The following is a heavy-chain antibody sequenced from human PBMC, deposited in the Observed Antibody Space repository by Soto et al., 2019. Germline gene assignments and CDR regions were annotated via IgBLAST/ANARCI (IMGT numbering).Heavy chain of an antibody. CDR2: MNPNSGNT. V-gene: IGHV1-8*01. J-gene: IGHJ4*02. CDR1: GYTFTSYD. CDR3: ASWPENPLGYCSGGSWSDFDY. Sequence: QVQLVQSGAEVKKPGASVKVSCKASGYTFTSYDINWVRQATGQGLEWMGWMNPNSGNTGYAQKFQGRVTMTRNTSIRTAYMELSSLRSEDTGVYYCASWPENPLGYCSGGSWSDFDYWGQGTLVTVSS. D-gene: IGHD2-15*01.